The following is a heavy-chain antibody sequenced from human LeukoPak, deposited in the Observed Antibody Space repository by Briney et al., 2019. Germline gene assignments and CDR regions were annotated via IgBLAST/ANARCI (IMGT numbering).Heavy chain of an antibody. J-gene: IGHJ4*02. V-gene: IGHV4-59*01. Sequence: NPSETLSLTCTVSGGSISSYYWSWIRQPPGKGLEWIGYIYYSGSTNYNPSLKSRVTISVDTSKNQFSLKLSSVTAADTAVYYCARGRLGSGSRYFDYWGQGTLVTVSS. CDR1: GGSISSYY. CDR3: ARGRLGSGSRYFDY. D-gene: IGHD3-10*02. CDR2: IYYSGST.